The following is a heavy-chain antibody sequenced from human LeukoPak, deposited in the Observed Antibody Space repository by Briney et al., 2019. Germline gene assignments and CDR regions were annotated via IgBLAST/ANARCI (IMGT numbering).Heavy chain of an antibody. D-gene: IGHD3-16*01. CDR2: IIPIFGIA. J-gene: IGHJ4*02. Sequence: ASVKVSCKASGGTFSNYAISWVRQAPGQGLEWMGRIIPIFGIANYAQKFQGRVTITADKSTSTAYMELSSLRSEDTAVYYCATPSGGSRRYFDYWGQGTLVTVSS. CDR3: ATPSGGSRRYFDY. V-gene: IGHV1-69*04. CDR1: GGTFSNYA.